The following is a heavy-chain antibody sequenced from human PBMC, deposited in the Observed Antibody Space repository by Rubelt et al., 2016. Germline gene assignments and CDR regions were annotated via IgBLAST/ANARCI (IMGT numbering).Heavy chain of an antibody. CDR2: INHSGST. CDR3: ARVMLGSGYEEY. V-gene: IGHV4-39*07. J-gene: IGHJ4*01. Sequence: QLQLQESGPGLVKASETLSLTCSVSGGSISSGVYYGGWIRQPPGKGLEWIGEINHSGSTTYNPSLKSRVTILVNTSKNQFSLKLTAVTAAGTAVYYCARVMLGSGYEEYWGHGTLVTVSS. CDR1: GGSISSGVYY. D-gene: IGHD5-12*01.